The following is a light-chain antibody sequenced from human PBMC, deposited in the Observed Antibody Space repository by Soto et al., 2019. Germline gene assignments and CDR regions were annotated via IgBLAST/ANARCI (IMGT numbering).Light chain of an antibody. V-gene: IGKV3-15*01. Sequence: EFVLPQYPAPLSLSPGERSTLSCMGSQSVSNNNLAWYQQKPGQAPRLLIYGASTGATGIPARFSGSGSGTEFTLTISSLQSEDFAIYYCQQYNTWPPNTFGQGARLEIK. CDR2: GAS. CDR3: QQYNTWPPNT. CDR1: QSVSNNN. J-gene: IGKJ5*01.